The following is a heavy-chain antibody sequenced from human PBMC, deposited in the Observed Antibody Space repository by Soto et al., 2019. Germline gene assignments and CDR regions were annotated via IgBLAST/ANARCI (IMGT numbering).Heavy chain of an antibody. CDR1: GGTFSSYA. CDR3: GVTIFGVVIYYYYGMDV. V-gene: IGHV1-69*01. CDR2: IIPIFGTA. Sequence: QVQLVQSGAEVKKPGSSVKVSCKASGGTFSSYAISWVRQAPGQGLEWMGEIIPIFGTANYAQKFQGRVTITADESTSTAYMELSSLRSEDTAVYYCGVTIFGVVIYYYYGMDVWGQGTTVTVSS. J-gene: IGHJ6*02. D-gene: IGHD3-3*01.